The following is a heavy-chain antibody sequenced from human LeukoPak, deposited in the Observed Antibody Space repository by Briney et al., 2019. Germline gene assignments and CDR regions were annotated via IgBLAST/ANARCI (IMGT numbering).Heavy chain of an antibody. CDR3: ASHSSGWYREAFDI. CDR2: IYTSGST. CDR1: GGSISSYY. J-gene: IGHJ3*02. D-gene: IGHD6-19*01. V-gene: IGHV4-4*07. Sequence: PSETLSLTCTVSGGSISSYYWSWIRQPAGKGLEWIGRIYTSGSTNYNPSLKSRVTMSVDTSKNQFSLKLSSVTAADTAVYYCASHSSGWYREAFDIRGQGTMVTVSS.